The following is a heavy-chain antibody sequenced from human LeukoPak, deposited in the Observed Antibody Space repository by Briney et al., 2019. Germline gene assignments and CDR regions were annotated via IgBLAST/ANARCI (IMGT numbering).Heavy chain of an antibody. J-gene: IGHJ1*01. CDR1: GYTFTDYY. Sequence: ASVKISCKVSGYTFTDYYMHWVQQAPGKGLEWMGLVDPEDGETIYAEKFQGRVTITADTSTDTAYMELSSLRSEDTAVYYCAMGRRWLQFHTEYFQHWGQGPLVTVSS. D-gene: IGHD5-24*01. V-gene: IGHV1-69-2*01. CDR2: VDPEDGET. CDR3: AMGRRWLQFHTEYFQH.